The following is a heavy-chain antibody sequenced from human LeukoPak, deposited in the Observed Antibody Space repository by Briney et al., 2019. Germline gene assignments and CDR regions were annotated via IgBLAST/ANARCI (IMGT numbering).Heavy chain of an antibody. CDR2: IYSGGST. Sequence: GGSLRLSCAASGFTVSSNYMSWVRQAPGKGLEWVSVIYSGGSTYYADSVKGRFTISRDNSKNTLYLQMNSLRAEDTAVYYCARDPCGGDCFGWFDPWGQGTLVTVSS. CDR3: ARDPCGGDCFGWFDP. J-gene: IGHJ5*02. V-gene: IGHV3-66*02. CDR1: GFTVSSNY. D-gene: IGHD2-21*02.